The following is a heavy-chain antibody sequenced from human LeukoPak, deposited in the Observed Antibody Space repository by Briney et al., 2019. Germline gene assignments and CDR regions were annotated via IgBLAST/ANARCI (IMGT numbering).Heavy chain of an antibody. D-gene: IGHD3-22*01. CDR2: IYYSGST. V-gene: IGHV4-59*01. CDR1: GGSFSGYY. CDR3: ARGTHYYDEGIDY. Sequence: SETLSLTCAVYGGSFSGYYWSWIRQPPGKGLEWIGYIYYSGSTNYNPSLKSRVTISVDTSKNQFSLKLSSVTAADTAVYYCARGTHYYDEGIDYWGQGTLVTVSS. J-gene: IGHJ4*02.